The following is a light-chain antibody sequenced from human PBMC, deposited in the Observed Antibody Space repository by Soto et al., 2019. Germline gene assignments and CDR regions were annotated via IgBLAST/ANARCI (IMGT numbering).Light chain of an antibody. CDR1: QSVNSN. Sequence: EIMMTQSPVTLSVSPGERATLSCRASQSVNSNLAWYQQKPGQAPRLLIYGASTRATGIPASFIGNGSGTEFTLTASSLQPEDFAVYYCQQYGSSLITFGQGTRLEIK. CDR2: GAS. J-gene: IGKJ5*01. CDR3: QQYGSSLIT. V-gene: IGKV3-15*01.